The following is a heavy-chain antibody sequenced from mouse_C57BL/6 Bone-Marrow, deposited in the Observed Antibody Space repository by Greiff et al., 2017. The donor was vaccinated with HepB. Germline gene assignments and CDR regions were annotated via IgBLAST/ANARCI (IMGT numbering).Heavy chain of an antibody. J-gene: IGHJ2*01. Sequence: QVQLKQSGAELARPGASVKLSCKASGYTFTSYGISWVKQRTGQGLEWIGEIYPRSGNTYYNEKFKGKATLTADKSSSTAYMELRSLTSEDSAVYFCARSGSGYEVDYWGQGTTLTVSS. CDR2: IYPRSGNT. V-gene: IGHV1-81*01. D-gene: IGHD3-2*02. CDR1: GYTFTSYG. CDR3: ARSGSGYEVDY.